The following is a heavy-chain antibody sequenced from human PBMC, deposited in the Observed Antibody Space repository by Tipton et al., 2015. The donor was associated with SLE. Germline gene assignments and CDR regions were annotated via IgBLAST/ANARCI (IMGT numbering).Heavy chain of an antibody. CDR3: AKDSGYCSSTSCYTDAFDI. D-gene: IGHD2-2*01. CDR2: ISWDGGST. J-gene: IGHJ3*02. CDR1: GFTFDDYT. Sequence: RLSCAASGFTFDDYTMHWVRQAPGKGLEWVSLISWDGGSTYYADSVKGRFTISRDNSKNSLYLQMNSLRTEDTALYYCAKDSGYCSSTSCYTDAFDIWGQGTMVTVSS. V-gene: IGHV3-43*01.